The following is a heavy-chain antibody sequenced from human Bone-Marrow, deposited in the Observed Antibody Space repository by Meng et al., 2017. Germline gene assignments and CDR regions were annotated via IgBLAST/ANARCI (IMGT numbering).Heavy chain of an antibody. V-gene: IGHV3-33*01. CDR1: GFTFSSYG. CDR2: IWYDGSNK. CDR3: ARASRGLSDAFDI. J-gene: IGHJ3*02. D-gene: IGHD3-16*02. Sequence: GESLKISCAASGFTFSSYGMHWVRQAPGKGLEWVAVIWYDGSNKYYADSVKGRFTISRDNSKTTLYLQMNSLRAEDTAVYYCARASRGLSDAFDIWGQGTMVTVSS.